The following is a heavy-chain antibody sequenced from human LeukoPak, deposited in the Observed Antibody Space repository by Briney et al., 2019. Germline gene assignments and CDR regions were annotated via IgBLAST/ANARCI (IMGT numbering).Heavy chain of an antibody. J-gene: IGHJ4*02. CDR2: ISGSGTTI. D-gene: IGHD4-11*01. Sequence: PGGSLKLSCAASGFTSIDFGVNWVRQAPGKGLEWVSYISGSGTTIYYADSVKGRFAISRDNVKNSLSLQMNSLRAEDTAVYYCARSAYAYSFDYWGQGTLVSVSS. CDR1: GFTSIDFG. CDR3: ARSAYAYSFDY. V-gene: IGHV3-48*03.